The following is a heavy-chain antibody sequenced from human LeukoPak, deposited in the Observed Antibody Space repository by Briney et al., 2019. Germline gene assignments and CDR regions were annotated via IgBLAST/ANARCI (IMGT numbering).Heavy chain of an antibody. Sequence: SETLSLTCTVSGGSVSSGSYHWSWIRQPPGKGLEWIGYIYYSGSTNYNPSLKSRVTISVDTSKNQFSLKLSSVTAADTAVYYCARVSYYDILTGYPISPTFDYWGQGTLVTVSS. J-gene: IGHJ4*02. CDR1: GGSVSSGSYH. D-gene: IGHD3-9*01. CDR2: IYYSGST. CDR3: ARVSYYDILTGYPISPTFDY. V-gene: IGHV4-61*01.